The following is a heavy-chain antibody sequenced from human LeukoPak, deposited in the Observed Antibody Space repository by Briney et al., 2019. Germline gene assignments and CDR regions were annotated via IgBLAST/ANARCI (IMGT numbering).Heavy chain of an antibody. J-gene: IGHJ4*02. CDR2: IYYSGST. Sequence: TSETLSLTCTVSGGSISSSSYYWGWIRQPPGKGLEWIGSIYYSGSTYYNPSLKSRVTISVDTSKNQFSLKLSSVTAADTAVYYCARHLLRAGYSYGYVSDYWGQGTLVTVSS. CDR3: ARHLLRAGYSYGYVSDY. V-gene: IGHV4-39*01. D-gene: IGHD5-18*01. CDR1: GGSISSSSYY.